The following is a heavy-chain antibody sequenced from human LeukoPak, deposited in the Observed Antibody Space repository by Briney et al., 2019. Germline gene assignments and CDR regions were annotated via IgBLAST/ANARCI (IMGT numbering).Heavy chain of an antibody. CDR1: GFTLSNNY. Sequence: GGSLRLSCAASGFTLSNNYMAWVRQAPGKGLEWASLIYSGGSTYYPDSVKGRFTISRDNSKNTLYLQMNSLRAEDTAIYYCARKPDYWGQGTLVTVSS. CDR3: ARKPDY. CDR2: IYSGGST. V-gene: IGHV3-53*01. J-gene: IGHJ4*02.